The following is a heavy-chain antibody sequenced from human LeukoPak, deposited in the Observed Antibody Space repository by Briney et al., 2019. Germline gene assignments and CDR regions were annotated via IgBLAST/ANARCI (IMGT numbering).Heavy chain of an antibody. V-gene: IGHV3-23*01. J-gene: IGHJ4*02. Sequence: GGSLRLSCAASGFTFSSYAMSWVRQAPGKGLEWASGISGSGASTYWAESVKGRFTISRDNSKNTLYLQMNSLRAEDTAVYYCAKDGGCSSTSCYSPYYFDYWGQGTLVTVSS. CDR2: ISGSGAST. D-gene: IGHD2-2*01. CDR3: AKDGGCSSTSCYSPYYFDY. CDR1: GFTFSSYA.